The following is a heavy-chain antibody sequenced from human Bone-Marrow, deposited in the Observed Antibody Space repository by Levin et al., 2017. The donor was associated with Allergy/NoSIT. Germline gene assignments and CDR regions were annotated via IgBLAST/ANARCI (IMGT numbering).Heavy chain of an antibody. V-gene: IGHV3-30*18. J-gene: IGHJ3*02. CDR1: GFSFTTYA. CDR3: AKGLKDYDFWSGNDAFDI. CDR2: ISYDGYNK. D-gene: IGHD3-3*01. Sequence: TGGSLRLSCEASGFSFTTYAMHWVRQAPGKGLEWVAVISYDGYNKYYVDAVKGRFTISRDKSKTTLYLQMNSLRAEDTAAYYCAKGLKDYDFWSGNDAFDIWGQGTMVTVSS.